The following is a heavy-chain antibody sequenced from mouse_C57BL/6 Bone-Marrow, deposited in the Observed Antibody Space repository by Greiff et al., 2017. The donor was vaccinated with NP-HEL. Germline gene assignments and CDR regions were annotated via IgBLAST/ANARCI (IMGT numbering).Heavy chain of an antibody. J-gene: IGHJ4*01. D-gene: IGHD1-1*01. CDR1: GYTFTSYW. Sequence: QVQLKQPGAELVRPGTSVKLSCKASGYTFTSYWMHWVKQRPGQGLEWIGVIDPSDSYTNYNQKFKGKATLTVDTSSSTAYMQLSSLTSEDSAVYYCARSVYYYGSGGYYAMDYWGQGTSVTVSS. CDR2: IDPSDSYT. CDR3: ARSVYYYGSGGYYAMDY. V-gene: IGHV1-59*01.